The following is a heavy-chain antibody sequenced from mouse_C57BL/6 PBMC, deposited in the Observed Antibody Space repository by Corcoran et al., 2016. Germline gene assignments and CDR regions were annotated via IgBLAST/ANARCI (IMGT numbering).Heavy chain of an antibody. CDR1: GYSITCGYY. J-gene: IGHJ4*01. CDR3: AYYPYYYAMDY. CDR2: ISYDGSN. V-gene: IGHV3-6*01. D-gene: IGHD1-1*01. Sequence: DVQLQESGPGLVKPSQSLSLTCSVTGYSITCGYYWNWIRQFPGNKLEWMGYISYDGSNNYNPSLKNRISITRDTSKNQFFLKLNSVTTEDTATYYCAYYPYYYAMDYWGQGTSVTVSS.